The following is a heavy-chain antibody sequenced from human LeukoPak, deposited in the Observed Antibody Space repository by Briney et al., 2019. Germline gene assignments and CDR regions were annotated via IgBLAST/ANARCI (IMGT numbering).Heavy chain of an antibody. Sequence: ASVKVSCKASGYTFTNYGISWVRQAPGQRLEWMGWISTNSDIRTYAQTLQGRFTMTTDTATTTAYMELNNLTFDDTAVYYCARAADAMNNCFDPCDQGTPVTVSS. CDR1: GYTFTNYG. CDR2: ISTNSDIR. J-gene: IGHJ5*02. V-gene: IGHV1-18*01. CDR3: ARAADAMNNCFDP.